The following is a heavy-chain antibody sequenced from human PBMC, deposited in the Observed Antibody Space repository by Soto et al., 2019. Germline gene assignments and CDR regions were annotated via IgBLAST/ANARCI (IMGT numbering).Heavy chain of an antibody. CDR1: GFTFSSYS. Sequence: GGSLRLSCAASGFTFSSYSIHWVRQAPGKGLEWVSSIGTRSDVYYADSVKGRFTISRDNAKNSMALQMNSLRAEDTGVYYCAREETAWPLAYGLDVWGQGTTVTVSS. CDR3: AREETAWPLAYGLDV. CDR2: IGTRSDV. D-gene: IGHD2-21*02. J-gene: IGHJ6*02. V-gene: IGHV3-21*01.